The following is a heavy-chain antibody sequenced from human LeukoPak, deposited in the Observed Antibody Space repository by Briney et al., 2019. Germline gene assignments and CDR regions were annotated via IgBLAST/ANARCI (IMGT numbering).Heavy chain of an antibody. Sequence: SQTLSLTCVISGDSVSSNSAAGNCIRQSPSRGLEWLGRTYYRSKWYNDYAVSVKSRITINPDTSKNQFSLQVNSVTPEDTAVYYCANSKPMWNDAFDIWGQGTMVTVSS. CDR2: TYYRSKWYN. V-gene: IGHV6-1*01. D-gene: IGHD1-1*01. J-gene: IGHJ3*02. CDR1: GDSVSSNSAA. CDR3: ANSKPMWNDAFDI.